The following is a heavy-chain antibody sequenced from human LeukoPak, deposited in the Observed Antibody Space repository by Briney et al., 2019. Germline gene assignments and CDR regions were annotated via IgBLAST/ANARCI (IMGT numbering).Heavy chain of an antibody. CDR2: ISSDGSTT. V-gene: IGHV3-74*01. CDR1: GFTFTNYW. CDR3: AKDQTPYY. Sequence: GGSLRLSCAASGFTFTNYWMHWVRQGPGKGLVWVSRISSDGSTTSYADSVKGRFTISRDNAKNTLYLQMNSLRAEDTAVYYCAKDQTPYYWGQGTLVTVSS. J-gene: IGHJ4*02.